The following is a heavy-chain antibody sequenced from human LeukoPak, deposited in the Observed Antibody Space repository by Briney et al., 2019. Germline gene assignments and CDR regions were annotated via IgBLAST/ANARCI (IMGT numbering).Heavy chain of an antibody. Sequence: VASVKVSCKASGYTFTDYYMYWVRQAPGQGLEWMGWINPDSGGTNYAQKFQGRVTMTRDTSISTAYMELSRLRSDDTAVFYCARAAAATMANYFDYWGQGTLVTVSS. CDR1: GYTFTDYY. CDR3: ARAAAATMANYFDY. J-gene: IGHJ4*02. D-gene: IGHD6-13*01. CDR2: INPDSGGT. V-gene: IGHV1-2*02.